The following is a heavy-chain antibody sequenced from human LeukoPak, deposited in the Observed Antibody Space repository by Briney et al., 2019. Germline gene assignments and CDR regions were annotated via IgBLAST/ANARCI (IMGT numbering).Heavy chain of an antibody. V-gene: IGHV3-23*01. Sequence: PGGSLRLSCAASGFPFSSYSMSWVRQAPGKGLEWVSTISGSGSRTYYADSVKGRFTISRDNSKNTLYLQMNSLRAEDTAVYYCAKDTHMTTVTPNFDYWGQGTLVTVSS. CDR2: ISGSGSRT. J-gene: IGHJ4*02. CDR3: AKDTHMTTVTPNFDY. CDR1: GFPFSSYS. D-gene: IGHD4-17*01.